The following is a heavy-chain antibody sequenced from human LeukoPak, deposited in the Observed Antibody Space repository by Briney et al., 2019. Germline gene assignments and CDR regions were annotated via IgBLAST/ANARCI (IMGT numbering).Heavy chain of an antibody. CDR3: ARHWEGVESDAFDI. J-gene: IGHJ3*02. D-gene: IGHD1-26*01. V-gene: IGHV3-7*04. CDR1: GFTFEIYW. Sequence: GGSLRLSCAASGFTFEIYWMSWVRQAPGKGLEWVANIRKDGSEKNYVDSVKGRFTISRDNAKNLLYLQMNSLRADDTALYYCARHWEGVESDAFDIWGQGTMVTVSS. CDR2: IRKDGSEK.